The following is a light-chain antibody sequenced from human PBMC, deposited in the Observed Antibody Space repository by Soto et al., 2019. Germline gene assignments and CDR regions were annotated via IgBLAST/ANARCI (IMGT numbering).Light chain of an antibody. Sequence: ERLMTQSPATLSVSPGERATLSCRASHSVRSNLAWYQQKPGQAPRLLIDGASTRATGIPARFSGSGSGTELTLIISSLQSEDFAVYYCQQYNNWPITFGQGTRLEIK. CDR1: HSVRSN. CDR2: GAS. CDR3: QQYNNWPIT. V-gene: IGKV3D-15*01. J-gene: IGKJ5*01.